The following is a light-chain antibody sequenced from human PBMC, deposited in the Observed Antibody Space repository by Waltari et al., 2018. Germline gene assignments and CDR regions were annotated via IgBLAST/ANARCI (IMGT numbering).Light chain of an antibody. J-gene: IGKJ1*01. CDR3: HQYYNTPRT. V-gene: IGKV4-1*01. CDR1: QIVLYGPTNKNY. Sequence: DIVMMQSPDSLAVSLGERATINCRSSQIVLYGPTNKNYLAWYQQKPGPPPKLPIYGASTRESGVPDRFSGSGSGTDFTLTISSLQAEDVAVYYCHQYYNTPRTFGQGTKVEIK. CDR2: GAS.